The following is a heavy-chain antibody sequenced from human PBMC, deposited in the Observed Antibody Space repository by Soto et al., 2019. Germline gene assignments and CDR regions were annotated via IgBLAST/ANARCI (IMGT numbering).Heavy chain of an antibody. J-gene: IGHJ4*02. CDR2: VYHTGNT. CDR3: AREQYNWKL. D-gene: IGHD1-20*01. V-gene: IGHV4-59*01. Sequence: QVQLQESGPGLVKPSETLSLTCTVSGVSITPYYWTWIRHPPGKGLEWIGYVYHTGNTYYNPSLKSRVTMSLVTSKNQVSLRLKSVTAADTAVYYCAREQYNWKLWGQGTLVTVSS. CDR1: GVSITPYY.